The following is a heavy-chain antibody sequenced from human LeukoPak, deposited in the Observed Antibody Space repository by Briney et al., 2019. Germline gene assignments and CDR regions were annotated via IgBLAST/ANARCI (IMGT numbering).Heavy chain of an antibody. D-gene: IGHD3-3*01. CDR3: AREIFGVVNNYFDY. V-gene: IGHV4-39*07. CDR2: IYYSGST. CDR1: GGSISSSSYY. Sequence: MASETLSLTCTVSGGSISSSSYYWGWIRQPPGKGLEWIGGIYYSGSTYYNPSLKSRVTISVDTSKNQFSLKLSSVTAADTAVYYCAREIFGVVNNYFDYWGQGTLVTVSS. J-gene: IGHJ4*02.